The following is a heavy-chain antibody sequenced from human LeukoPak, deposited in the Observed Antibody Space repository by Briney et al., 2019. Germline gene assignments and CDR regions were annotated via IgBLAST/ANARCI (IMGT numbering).Heavy chain of an antibody. J-gene: IGHJ4*02. D-gene: IGHD3-10*01. V-gene: IGHV3-73*01. Sequence: GGSLRLSCAASGFTFSGSAMHWVRQASGKGLEWVGRIRSKANGYATAYAASVKGRFTISRDDSKNTAYLQMNSLKTEDTAVYYCTTALGGMVRGVIDYWGREPWSPSPQ. CDR3: TTALGGMVRGVIDY. CDR1: GFTFSGSA. CDR2: IRSKANGYAT.